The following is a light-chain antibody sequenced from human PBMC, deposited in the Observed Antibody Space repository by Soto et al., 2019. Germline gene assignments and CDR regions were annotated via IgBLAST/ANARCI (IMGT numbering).Light chain of an antibody. J-gene: IGKJ1*01. CDR3: LLDFSYFWA. V-gene: IGKV1-6*01. Sequence: AIQLTQSPSSLSASVGDRVTITCRASQGIRSALGWYQQKPGKVPKLLIYAASTLQSGVPSRFSGSGSGTDFTLTISSLQPEDFETYYCLLDFSYFWALGPGTKVDI. CDR1: QGIRSA. CDR2: AAS.